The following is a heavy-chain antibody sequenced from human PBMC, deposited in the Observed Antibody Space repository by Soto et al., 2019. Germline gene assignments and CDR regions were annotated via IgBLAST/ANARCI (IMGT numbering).Heavy chain of an antibody. CDR1: GGSISSYY. J-gene: IGHJ4*02. CDR3: ARRYGYSFDY. V-gene: IGHV4-59*08. Sequence: SETLSLICTVSGGSISSYYWSWIRQPPGKGLEWIGYIYYSGSTNYNPSLKSRVTISVDTSKNQFSLNLSSMTAADTAVYYCARRYGYSFDYWGQGTLVTVSS. CDR2: IYYSGST. D-gene: IGHD1-1*01.